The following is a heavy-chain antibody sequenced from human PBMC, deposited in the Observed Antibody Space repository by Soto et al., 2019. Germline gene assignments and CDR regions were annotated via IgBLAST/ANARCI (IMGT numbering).Heavy chain of an antibody. CDR2: IYHSGST. J-gene: IGHJ6*02. CDR1: GGSISSGGYY. CDR3: ARGPIVAVPSAKPWGENLYYYGMDV. D-gene: IGHD2-2*01. Sequence: VQLQESGPGLVKPSQTLSLTCTVSGGSISSGGYYWSWIRQHPGKGLEWIAYIYHSGSTFYNPSLKSRGTISADTSENQFSLNLSGVTAADTAVYYCARGPIVAVPSAKPWGENLYYYGMDVWGRGTTVTASS. V-gene: IGHV4-31*03.